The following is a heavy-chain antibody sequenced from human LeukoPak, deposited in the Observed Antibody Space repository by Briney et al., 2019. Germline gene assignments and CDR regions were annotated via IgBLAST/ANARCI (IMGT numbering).Heavy chain of an antibody. J-gene: IGHJ4*02. Sequence: ASVKVSCKPCVYTFTSYDINWGRQATGQGLGWMGWMNHNSGNTGYAQKFQGSVTMTRNTSISTAYLELSSLRSEDTAVYYCARRSRSYGSGNIGGYWGQGTLVTVSS. CDR3: ARRSRSYGSGNIGGY. CDR1: VYTFTSYD. CDR2: MNHNSGNT. V-gene: IGHV1-8*01. D-gene: IGHD3-10*01.